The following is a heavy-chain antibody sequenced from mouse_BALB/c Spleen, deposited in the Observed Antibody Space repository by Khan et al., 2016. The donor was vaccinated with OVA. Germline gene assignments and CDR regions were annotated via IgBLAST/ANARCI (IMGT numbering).Heavy chain of an antibody. D-gene: IGHD2-3*01. V-gene: IGHV1-87*01. CDR1: GYTFTRYW. CDR2: IYPGDGDT. CDR3: ASHDGHYFDY. J-gene: IGHJ2*01. Sequence: VQLQQSGAELARPGASVKLSCKASGYTFTRYWMLWVKQRPGQGLEWIGAIYPGDGDTRYTQKFKGKATLTADKSSSTAYMQLSSLASDDSAVDYCASHDGHYFDYWGQGTTLTVSS.